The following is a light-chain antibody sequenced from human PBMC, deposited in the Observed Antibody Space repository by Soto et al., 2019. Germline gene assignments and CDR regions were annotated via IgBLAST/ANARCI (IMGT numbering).Light chain of an antibody. CDR2: DVS. CDR1: SSDVGGYNY. CDR3: SSYTSSTTQV. V-gene: IGLV2-14*01. J-gene: IGLJ1*01. Sequence: QSVLTQPPSASGSFGQSVTISCTGTSSDVGGYNYVSWYQQHPGKAPKLMIYDVSYRPSGVSNRFSGSKSGNTASLTISGLQAEDEADYYRSSYTSSTTQVFGTGTKVTVL.